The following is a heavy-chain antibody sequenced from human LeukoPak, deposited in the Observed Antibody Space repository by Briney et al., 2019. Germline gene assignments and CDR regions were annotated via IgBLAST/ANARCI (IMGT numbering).Heavy chain of an antibody. J-gene: IGHJ4*02. V-gene: IGHV4-39*07. D-gene: IGHD2-15*01. CDR3: ARGGCSGGGCYFPDY. CDR2: IYYSGST. CDR1: GGSISSNTYY. Sequence: PSETLSLTCTVSGGSISSNTYYWGWIRQPPGKGLEWIGSIYYSGSTYYNPSLKSRVTISVDTSKNQFSLKLSSVTAADTAVYYCARGGCSGGGCYFPDYWGQGTLVTVSS.